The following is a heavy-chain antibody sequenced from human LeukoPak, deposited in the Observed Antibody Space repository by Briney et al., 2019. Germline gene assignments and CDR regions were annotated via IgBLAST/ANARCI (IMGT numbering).Heavy chain of an antibody. V-gene: IGHV3-23*01. D-gene: IGHD4-17*01. CDR3: ARGAYGDYDS. J-gene: IGHJ5*01. Sequence: PGGSLRLSCAASGSTFTSYAMSWVRQAPGKRLEWVAGVTGNGIHTWYADSVKGRFTIFRDNSKNTLFLQMSGLRAEDTAVYFCARGAYGDYDSWGQGTLVTVSS. CDR1: GSTFTSYA. CDR2: VTGNGIHT.